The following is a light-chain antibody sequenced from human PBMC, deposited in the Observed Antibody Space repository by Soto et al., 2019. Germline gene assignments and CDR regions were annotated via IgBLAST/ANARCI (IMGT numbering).Light chain of an antibody. CDR3: QQYNNWPPIT. CDR2: GAS. J-gene: IGKJ5*01. V-gene: IGKV3-15*01. Sequence: EIVMTQSPGTLSLSPGEGATLSCMASQSVSSSYIAWYQQRPGQTPSLLIYGASTRATGIPARFSGSGSGTEFTLTISSLQSEDFAVYYCQQYNNWPPITSGQGTRLEIK. CDR1: QSVSSS.